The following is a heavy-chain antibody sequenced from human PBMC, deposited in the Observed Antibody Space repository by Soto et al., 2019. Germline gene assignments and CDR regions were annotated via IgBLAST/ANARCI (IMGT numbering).Heavy chain of an antibody. CDR3: AKTVGLGPFGHFTL. D-gene: IGHD1-26*01. J-gene: IGHJ2*01. CDR1: GFTFSDAY. Sequence: QEQLVESGGGLVKPGGSLRLSCAASGFTFSDAYMSWIRQAPGKGLEGVSYISHTSHYMKYSDSVEGRFTVSRDNAKNSLYLHMNSLRGEDTAVYYCAKTVGLGPFGHFTLWGRGTLVIVSS. V-gene: IGHV3-11*05. CDR2: ISHTSHYM.